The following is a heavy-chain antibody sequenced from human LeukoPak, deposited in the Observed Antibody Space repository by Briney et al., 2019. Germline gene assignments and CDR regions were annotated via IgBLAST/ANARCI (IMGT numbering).Heavy chain of an antibody. Sequence: PGRSLRLSCAASGFTFDDYAMHWVRQAPGKGLEWVSGISWNSGSIGYADSVKGRFTISRDNAKNSLYLQMNSLRAKDTALYYCAKDGVPRYSGSPGYFQHWGQGTQVTVSS. D-gene: IGHD1-26*01. CDR3: AKDGVPRYSGSPGYFQH. V-gene: IGHV3-9*01. J-gene: IGHJ1*01. CDR2: ISWNSGSI. CDR1: GFTFDDYA.